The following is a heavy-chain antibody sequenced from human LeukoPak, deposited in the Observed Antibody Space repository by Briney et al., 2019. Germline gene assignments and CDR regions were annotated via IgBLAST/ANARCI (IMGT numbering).Heavy chain of an antibody. D-gene: IGHD3-22*01. CDR3: ARETYYYDSSGYYHYYFDY. CDR1: GFTFSSYS. V-gene: IGHV3-21*01. J-gene: IGHJ4*02. CDR2: IISSSSYI. Sequence: GGSLRLSCAASGFTFSSYSMNWVRQAPGKGLEWVSSIISSSSYIYYADSAKGRLTISRDNAKNSLYLQMNSLRAEDTAVYYCARETYYYDSSGYYHYYFDYWGQGTLVTVSP.